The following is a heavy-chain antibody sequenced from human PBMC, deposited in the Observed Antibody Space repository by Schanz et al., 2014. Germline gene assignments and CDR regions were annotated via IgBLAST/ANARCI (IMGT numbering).Heavy chain of an antibody. CDR3: AGTYCSSTSCYTGYYYMDV. V-gene: IGHV1-69*02. CDR1: GGTFSSFG. D-gene: IGHD2-2*02. Sequence: VQLEQSGAEVKKPGSSVKVSCKASGGTFSSFGINWVRQAPGQGLEWMGRIIPSLGLAKYEQKFQDKVTITADTSTTTAYMELSGLRSEDTAVYYCAGTYCSSTSCYTGYYYMDVWGEGTTVTVSS. J-gene: IGHJ6*03. CDR2: IIPSLGLA.